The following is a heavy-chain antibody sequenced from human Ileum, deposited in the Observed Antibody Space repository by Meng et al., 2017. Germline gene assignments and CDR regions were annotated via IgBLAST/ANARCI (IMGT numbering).Heavy chain of an antibody. CDR3: ARDHWGSLDY. Sequence: SGPGLVRPSETLAPICIVSGGSVSSAGYQWGWVRQPPGKGLEWIGYASTNYNPSLKSRVTISLDTSKNQFSLKLSSVTAADTAVYYCARDHWGSLDYWGQGILVTVSS. D-gene: IGHD7-27*01. CDR2: AST. CDR1: GGSVSSAGYQ. J-gene: IGHJ4*02. V-gene: IGHV4-61*08.